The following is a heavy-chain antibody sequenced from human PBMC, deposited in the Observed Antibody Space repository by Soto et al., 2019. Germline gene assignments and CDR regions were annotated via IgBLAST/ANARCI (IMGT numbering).Heavy chain of an antibody. CDR3: ASNVYDFWSGSPLNDAFDI. Sequence: SETLSLTCTVSGGSISSSSYYWGWIRQPPGKGLEWIGSIYYSGSTYYNPSLKSRVTISVDTSKNQFSLKLSSVTAADTAVYYCASNVYDFWSGSPLNDAFDIWGQGTMVTVSS. J-gene: IGHJ3*02. V-gene: IGHV4-39*01. D-gene: IGHD3-3*01. CDR1: GGSISSSSYY. CDR2: IYYSGST.